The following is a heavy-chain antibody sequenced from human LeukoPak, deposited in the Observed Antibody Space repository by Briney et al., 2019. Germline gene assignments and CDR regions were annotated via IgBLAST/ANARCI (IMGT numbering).Heavy chain of an antibody. V-gene: IGHV4-59*01. CDR1: GGSISSYY. CDR2: IYYSGST. CDR3: ARSHQQWLVMWANAFDI. J-gene: IGHJ3*02. Sequence: SETLSLTCTVSGGSISSYYWSWIRQPPGKGLEWIGYIYYSGSTNYNPFLKSRVTISVDTSKNQFSLKLSSVTAADTAVYYCARSHQQWLVMWANAFDIWGQGTMVTVSS. D-gene: IGHD6-19*01.